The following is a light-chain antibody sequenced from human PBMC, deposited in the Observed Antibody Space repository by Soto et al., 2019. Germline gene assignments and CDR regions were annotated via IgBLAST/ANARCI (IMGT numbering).Light chain of an antibody. J-gene: IGKJ1*01. CDR1: QGIENY. Sequence: DIQMTQSPSTLSTSIGDRVTITCRASQGIENYLAWYQQKPGKAPNLLIYQASRLESGVPSRFSGSGSGTEFTLTISSLQPDDFATYYCQQFYRYSWTFGQGTKVEIK. CDR2: QAS. V-gene: IGKV1-5*03. CDR3: QQFYRYSWT.